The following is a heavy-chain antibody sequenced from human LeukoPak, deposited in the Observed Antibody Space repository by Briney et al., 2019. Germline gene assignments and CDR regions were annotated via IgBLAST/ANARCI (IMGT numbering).Heavy chain of an antibody. J-gene: IGHJ6*04. CDR1: DYSISSAYY. CDR2: IHHRGST. Sequence: SETLSLTCVVSDYSISSAYYWGWIRQPPGKGLGWIGSIHHRGSTYYNPSLKSRVTISVDTSKNHFSLKLSAVTAADTAVYYCARDRLGTYCSSTNCYYYGMDVWGKGTTVTVSS. D-gene: IGHD2-2*01. V-gene: IGHV4-38-2*02. CDR3: ARDRLGTYCSSTNCYYYGMDV.